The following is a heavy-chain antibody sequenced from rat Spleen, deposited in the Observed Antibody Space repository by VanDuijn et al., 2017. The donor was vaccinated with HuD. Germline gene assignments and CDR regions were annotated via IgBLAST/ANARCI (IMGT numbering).Heavy chain of an antibody. CDR2: IIYDGSNT. Sequence: EVQLVESGGGLVQPGRSLKLSCAASGFTFSDYAMAWVRQAPKKGLEWVATIIYDGSNTYYRDSVKGRFTISRDNAKSTLYLQMDSLRSEDTATYYCARHGSYYPWFAYWGQGVMVTVSS. CDR3: ARHGSYYPWFAY. D-gene: IGHD1-12*02. CDR1: GFTFSDYA. V-gene: IGHV5-17*01. J-gene: IGHJ2*01.